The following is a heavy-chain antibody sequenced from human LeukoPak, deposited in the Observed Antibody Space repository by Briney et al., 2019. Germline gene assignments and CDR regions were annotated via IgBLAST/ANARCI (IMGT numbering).Heavy chain of an antibody. J-gene: IGHJ4*02. V-gene: IGHV1-46*01. CDR1: GYTFTSHY. Sequence: ASVKVSCKASGYTFTSHYMHWVRQAPGQGLEWMGLINPSGSSTPYAQKFQGRVTMTRDMSTTTDYMELSSLRAEDTAVYYCARDASIAVAGQGSYFDYWGQGTLVTVSS. CDR3: ARDASIAVAGQGSYFDY. D-gene: IGHD6-19*01. CDR2: INPSGSST.